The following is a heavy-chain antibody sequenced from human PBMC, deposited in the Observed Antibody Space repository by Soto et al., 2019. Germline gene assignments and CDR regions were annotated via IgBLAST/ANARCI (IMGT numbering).Heavy chain of an antibody. CDR3: ARFLGDYEAFDI. V-gene: IGHV3-23*01. CDR2: ISGSGGST. D-gene: IGHD4-17*01. J-gene: IGHJ3*02. Sequence: EVQLLESGGGLVQPGGSLRLSCAASGFTFSSYAMSWVRQAPGKGLEWVSAISGSGGSTYYADSVKGRFTISRDNSKNTLYLQMNSLRAEDTAVYYCARFLGDYEAFDIWGQGTMVTVSS. CDR1: GFTFSSYA.